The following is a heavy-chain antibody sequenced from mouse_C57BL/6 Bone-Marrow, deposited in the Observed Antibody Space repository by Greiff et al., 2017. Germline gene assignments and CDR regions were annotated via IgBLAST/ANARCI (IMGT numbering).Heavy chain of an antibody. V-gene: IGHV5-17*01. Sequence: EVKLVESGGGLVKPGGSLKLSCAASGFTFSDYGMHWVRQAPEKGLEWVAYISSVSSTIYYADTVKGRFTISRDNAKNTLFLQMTSLRSEDTAMYYCARRTVTTKGYAMDYWGQGTSVTVSS. CDR1: GFTFSDYG. D-gene: IGHD2-2*01. CDR2: ISSVSSTI. CDR3: ARRTVTTKGYAMDY. J-gene: IGHJ4*01.